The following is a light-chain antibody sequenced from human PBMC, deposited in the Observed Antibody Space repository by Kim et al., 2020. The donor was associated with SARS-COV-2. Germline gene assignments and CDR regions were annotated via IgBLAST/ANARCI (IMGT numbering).Light chain of an antibody. J-gene: IGLJ2*01. CDR1: SLRSYY. Sequence: SVALGQTVRITCQGDSLRSYYSTWYQQKPGQAPIVVIYGKNNRPSGIPDRFSGSSSGNTASLTITGTQAGDEADYYCNSRDKNKNVLFGGGTKLTVL. CDR2: GKN. CDR3: NSRDKNKNVL. V-gene: IGLV3-19*01.